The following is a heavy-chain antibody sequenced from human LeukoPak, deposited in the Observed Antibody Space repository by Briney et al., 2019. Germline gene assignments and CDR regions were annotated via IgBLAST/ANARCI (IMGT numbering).Heavy chain of an antibody. Sequence: GGSLRLSCAASEFTFGSYWMTWVRQAPGKGLEWVANINRDGSKNHFVDSVKGRFTISRDNAKNFLYLQMNSLRAEDTSVYFCARDSSPYCGDDCYFDAFDLWGQGTMVTVSS. V-gene: IGHV3-7*03. CDR3: ARDSSPYCGDDCYFDAFDL. J-gene: IGHJ3*01. CDR2: INRDGSKN. D-gene: IGHD2-21*02. CDR1: EFTFGSYW.